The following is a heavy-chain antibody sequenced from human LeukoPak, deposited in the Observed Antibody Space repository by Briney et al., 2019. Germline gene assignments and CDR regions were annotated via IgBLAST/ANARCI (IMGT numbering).Heavy chain of an antibody. CDR2: IKLDGSEK. CDR1: GFTFSSYW. Sequence: GGSLRLSCAASGFTFSSYWMSWVRQAPGKGLEWVANIKLDGSEKYYVDSVKGRFTISRDNAKNSLYLQMNSLRAEDTAVYYCARGGSGSSPLMRGYYYYYYMDVWGKGTTVAISS. CDR3: ARGGSGSSPLMRGYYYYYYMDV. J-gene: IGHJ6*03. V-gene: IGHV3-7*01. D-gene: IGHD3-10*01.